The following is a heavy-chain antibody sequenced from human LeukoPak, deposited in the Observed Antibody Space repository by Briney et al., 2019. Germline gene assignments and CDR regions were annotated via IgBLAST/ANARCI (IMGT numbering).Heavy chain of an antibody. CDR2: INPNSGGSGGT. CDR1: GYTFTVYY. V-gene: IGHV1-2*02. CDR3: ARGSSSSLLAYYYYFMDV. Sequence: ASVKVSSKASGYTFTVYYMHWVRQAPGQGLEWMGWINPNSGGSGGTNYAQKFQSRVTMTRDTSISTAYMELSRLRSDDTAVYYCARGSSSSLLAYYYYFMDVWGKGTTVTVSS. D-gene: IGHD6-6*01. J-gene: IGHJ6*03.